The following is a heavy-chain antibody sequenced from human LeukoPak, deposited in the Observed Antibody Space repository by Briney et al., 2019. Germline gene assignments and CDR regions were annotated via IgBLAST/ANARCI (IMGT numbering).Heavy chain of an antibody. CDR3: ARGAMSTFARFDS. V-gene: IGHV3-53*01. Sequence: GGSLRLSCVVSGFSVSDHYMSWVRQAPGKGLQWLSVIFADDLTYYEDSIKGRFTISRDRSQNTLYLQMKSLRAEDTAVYYCARGAMSTFARFDSWGQGTLVSVSS. J-gene: IGHJ4*02. CDR2: IFADDLT. CDR1: GFSVSDHY. D-gene: IGHD2/OR15-2a*01.